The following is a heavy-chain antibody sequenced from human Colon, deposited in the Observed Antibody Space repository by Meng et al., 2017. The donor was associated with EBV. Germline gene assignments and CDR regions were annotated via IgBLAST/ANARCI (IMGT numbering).Heavy chain of an antibody. D-gene: IGHD4-17*01. J-gene: IGHJ5*02. CDR3: ARTNYGDYNWFDP. V-gene: IGHV4-31*03. CDR1: GGSISSGGFY. CDR2: IYYSGST. Sequence: QVQLQESGPGLVKPSQTLSLTCTVSGGSISSGGFYWRWIRQHPGKGLEWSGYIYYSGSTYYNPSLRSRVAISIDMSKNQFSLKLTSVTAADTAVYFCARTNYGDYNWFDPWGQGILVTVSS.